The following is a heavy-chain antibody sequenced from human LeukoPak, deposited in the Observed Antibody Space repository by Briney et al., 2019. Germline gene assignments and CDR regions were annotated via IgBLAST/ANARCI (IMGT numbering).Heavy chain of an antibody. CDR3: AREMTTVTTAHFDY. J-gene: IGHJ4*02. Sequence: GRSLRLSCAASGFTFDDYAMHWVRQAPGKGLEWVSGISWNSGSIGYADSVKGRFTISRDNAKNSLYLQMNSLRAEDTAVYYCAREMTTVTTAHFDYWGQGTLVTVSS. CDR1: GFTFDDYA. CDR2: ISWNSGSI. D-gene: IGHD4-17*01. V-gene: IGHV3-9*01.